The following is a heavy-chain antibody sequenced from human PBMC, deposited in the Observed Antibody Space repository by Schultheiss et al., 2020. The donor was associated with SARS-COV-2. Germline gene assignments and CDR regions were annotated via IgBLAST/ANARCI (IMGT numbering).Heavy chain of an antibody. J-gene: IGHJ6*02. CDR1: GYTFTSYD. D-gene: IGHD3-3*01. CDR3: ARDSRGDEWFTPIPYYYYYGMDV. V-gene: IGHV1-8*01. CDR2: MNPNSGNT. Sequence: ASVKVSCKASGYTFTSYDINWVRQATGQGLEWMGWMNPNSGNTGYAQKFQGRVTMTTDTSTSTAYMELRSLRSDDTAVYYCARDSRGDEWFTPIPYYYYYGMDVWGQGTTVTVSS.